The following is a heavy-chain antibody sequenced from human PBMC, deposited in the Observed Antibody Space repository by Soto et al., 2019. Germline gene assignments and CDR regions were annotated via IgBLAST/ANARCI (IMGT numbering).Heavy chain of an antibody. CDR3: ARDHKVGAAGGTGQKRWFDP. Sequence: QVQLQESGPGLVKPSQTLSLTCTVSGGSISSGGYYWSWIRQHPGKGLEWIGYIYYSGSTYYNPSLNRRVTISVDTAKNQFSMKLGSVTAADTAVYYCARDHKVGAAGGTGQKRWFDPWGQGTLVTVSS. V-gene: IGHV4-31*03. J-gene: IGHJ5*02. CDR2: IYYSGST. CDR1: GGSISSGGYY. D-gene: IGHD6-13*01.